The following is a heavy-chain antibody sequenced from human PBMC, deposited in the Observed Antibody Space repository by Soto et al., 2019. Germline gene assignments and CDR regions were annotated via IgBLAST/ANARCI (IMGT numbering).Heavy chain of an antibody. V-gene: IGHV1-18*01. CDR3: ARHNSQWPNWFDP. CDR1: GYTFTSYG. Sequence: ASVKVSCKASGYTFTSYGISWVRQAPGQGLEWMGWISAYNGNTNYAQKLQGRVTMTTDTSTNTAYMDLRSLRSDDTAVYYCARHNSQWPNWFDPWGQGTPVTVSS. CDR2: ISAYNGNT. D-gene: IGHD1-1*01. J-gene: IGHJ5*02.